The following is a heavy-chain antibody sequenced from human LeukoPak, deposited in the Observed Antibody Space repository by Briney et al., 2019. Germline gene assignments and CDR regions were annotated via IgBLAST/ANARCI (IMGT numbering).Heavy chain of an antibody. CDR3: ARLAGYYDSSGVDLYYFDY. D-gene: IGHD3-22*01. J-gene: IGHJ4*02. CDR2: IYPGDSDT. CDR1: GYSFTSYW. V-gene: IGHV5-51*01. Sequence: NRGESLKISCKGSGYSFTSYWIGWVRQMPGKGLEWMGIIYPGDSDTRYSPSFQGQVTISADKSISTAYLQWSSLKASDTAMYYCARLAGYYDSSGVDLYYFDYWGQGTLVTVSS.